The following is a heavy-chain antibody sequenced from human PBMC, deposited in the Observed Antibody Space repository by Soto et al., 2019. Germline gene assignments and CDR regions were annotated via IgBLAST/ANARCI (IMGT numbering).Heavy chain of an antibody. J-gene: IGHJ4*02. V-gene: IGHV3-53*01. CDR3: ARAGSPFHSDSTGYWGFDY. D-gene: IGHD3-9*01. CDR2: IYSSGTT. CDR1: GFTFSDNQ. Sequence: EVQLVESGGGLIQPGGSLRLSCAASGFTFSDNQMNWVRQAPGRGLEWVSVIYSSGTTYYGDSVKGRFTISRDNSKNTLYLQMNSLRTEDTALYYCARAGSPFHSDSTGYWGFDYWGQGTLVTVSS.